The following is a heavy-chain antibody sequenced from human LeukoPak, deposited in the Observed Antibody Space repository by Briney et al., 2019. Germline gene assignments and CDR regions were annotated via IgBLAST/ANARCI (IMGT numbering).Heavy chain of an antibody. Sequence: GGSLRLSCAASGFTFSSYGMHWVRQAPGKGLEWVAFIRYDGSNKYYADSVKGRFTISRDNSKNTLYLQMNSLRAEDTAVYYCAKDRGYGDYAADFDYWGQGTLVTVSS. CDR2: IRYDGSNK. CDR1: GFTFSSYG. J-gene: IGHJ4*02. D-gene: IGHD4-17*01. CDR3: AKDRGYGDYAADFDY. V-gene: IGHV3-30*02.